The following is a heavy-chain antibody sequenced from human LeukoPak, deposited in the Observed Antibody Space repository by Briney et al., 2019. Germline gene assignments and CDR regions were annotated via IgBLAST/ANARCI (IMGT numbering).Heavy chain of an antibody. CDR1: GFTLSSYS. J-gene: IGHJ3*02. Sequence: AGGSLRLSCAASGFTLSSYSMEWVRQAPGEGLEWVSHLRRSTSTIYYADSVKGRFTISRDNAKNSLYLQMSSLRAEDTAIYYCARVLLERPGIDSFDIWGRGTMVTVSS. V-gene: IGHV3-48*01. D-gene: IGHD1-1*01. CDR3: ARVLLERPGIDSFDI. CDR2: LRRSTSTI.